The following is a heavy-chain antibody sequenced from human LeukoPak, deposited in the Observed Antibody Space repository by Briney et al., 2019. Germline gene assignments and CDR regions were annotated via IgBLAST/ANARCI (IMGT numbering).Heavy chain of an antibody. J-gene: IGHJ3*02. CDR3: ARGRRLDAFDI. CDR1: GFTFSSYW. CDR2: IKQDGSEK. V-gene: IGHV3-7*01. Sequence: GGSLRLSCAASGFTFSSYWMSWVRQAPGKGLEWVANIKQDGSEKYYVDSVKGRFIISRDNAKNSLYLQMNSLRAEDTAVYYCARGRRLDAFDIGGQGKMVTVSS.